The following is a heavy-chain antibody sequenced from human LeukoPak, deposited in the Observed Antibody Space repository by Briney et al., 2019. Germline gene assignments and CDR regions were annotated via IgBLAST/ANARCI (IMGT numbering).Heavy chain of an antibody. CDR1: GLTFTTYA. CDR3: AKDLRIAARPRPFDY. J-gene: IGHJ4*02. D-gene: IGHD6-6*01. Sequence: GGSLRLSCAASGLTFTTYAMSWVRQAPGKGLEWVSTISNSGGSTYYADSVKGRFTISRDNSKNTLYLQMNSLRAEDTAVYYCAKDLRIAARPRPFDYWGQGTLVTVSS. CDR2: ISNSGGST. V-gene: IGHV3-23*01.